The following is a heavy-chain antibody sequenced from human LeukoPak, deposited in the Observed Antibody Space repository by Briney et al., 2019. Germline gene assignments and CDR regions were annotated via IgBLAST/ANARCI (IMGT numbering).Heavy chain of an antibody. J-gene: IGHJ3*02. D-gene: IGHD3-9*01. CDR1: GFTFSSYG. V-gene: IGHV3-30*02. CDR3: AKDRVLRYFDWSHDAFDI. CDR2: IRCDGSNK. Sequence: TGGSLRLSCAASGFTFSSYGMHWVRQAPGKGLEWVAFIRCDGSNKYYADSVKGRFTISRDNSKNTLYLQMNSLRAEDTAVYYCAKDRVLRYFDWSHDAFDIWGQGTMVTVSS.